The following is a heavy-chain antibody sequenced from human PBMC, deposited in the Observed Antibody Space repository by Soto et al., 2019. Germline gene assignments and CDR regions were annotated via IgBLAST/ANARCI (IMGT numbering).Heavy chain of an antibody. CDR1: GFTFSNFA. Sequence: GGSLRLSCSASGFTFSNFAMHWVRQTPGKGLEYVSGITSNGDNTYHADSVQGRFTISRDNSKSTLYLQMTSLRVEDTAVYYCVKGNQLLRYYFEYWGRGALVTVSS. V-gene: IGHV3-64D*06. CDR2: ITSNGDNT. J-gene: IGHJ4*02. CDR3: VKGNQLLRYYFEY. D-gene: IGHD2-2*01.